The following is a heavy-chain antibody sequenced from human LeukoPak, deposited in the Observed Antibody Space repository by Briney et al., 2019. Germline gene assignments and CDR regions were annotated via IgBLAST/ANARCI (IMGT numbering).Heavy chain of an antibody. CDR3: ARDPSSWQWLFYFDY. Sequence: PGGSLRLSCAASGFTFSSYAMHWVRQAPGKGLEWVAVISYDGSNKYYADSVKGRFTISRDNSKNTLYLQMNSLRAEDTAVYYCARDPSSWQWLFYFDYWGQGTLVTVSS. V-gene: IGHV3-30-3*01. J-gene: IGHJ4*02. D-gene: IGHD6-19*01. CDR2: ISYDGSNK. CDR1: GFTFSSYA.